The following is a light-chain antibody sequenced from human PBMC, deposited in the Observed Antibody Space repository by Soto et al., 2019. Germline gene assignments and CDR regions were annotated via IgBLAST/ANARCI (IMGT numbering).Light chain of an antibody. Sequence: EVVLPQSPGTLSLSRGERATLSCRASERIYSAYLGWYQQKPGQAPRLLIYDASNRATGIPARFSGSGSGTDFALTISRLEPEDFGVYYCQQYGDSPLTSGPGTKVDIK. CDR2: DAS. J-gene: IGKJ3*01. CDR1: ERIYSAY. V-gene: IGKV3-20*01. CDR3: QQYGDSPLT.